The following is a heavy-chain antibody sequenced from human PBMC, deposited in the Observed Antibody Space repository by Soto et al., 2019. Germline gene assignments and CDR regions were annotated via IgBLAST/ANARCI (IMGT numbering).Heavy chain of an antibody. CDR2: ISSSSSYI. V-gene: IGHV3-21*01. J-gene: IGHJ6*02. D-gene: IGHD3-22*01. Sequence: PGGSLRLSCAASGFTFSTYSMNWVRQAPGKGLEWVSSISSSSSYIYYADSVKGRFTISRDNAKNSLYLQMNSLRAEDTAVYYCARYDSSGYYWPYYYYGMDVRGPGTTVTVSS. CDR3: ARYDSSGYYWPYYYYGMDV. CDR1: GFTFSTYS.